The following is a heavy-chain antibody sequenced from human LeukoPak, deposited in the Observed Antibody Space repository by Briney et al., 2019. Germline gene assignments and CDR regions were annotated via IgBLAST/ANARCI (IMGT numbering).Heavy chain of an antibody. D-gene: IGHD6-25*01. CDR3: AQDQRAHWFDP. CDR1: GFTFSSYA. J-gene: IGHJ5*02. CDR2: ISGSGGST. V-gene: IGHV3-23*01. Sequence: GGSLRLSCAASGFTFSSYAMSWVRQAPGKGPEWVSAISGSGGSTYYADSVKGRFTISRDNSKNTLYLQMNSLRAEDTAVYYCAQDQRAHWFDPWGQGTVVTVSS.